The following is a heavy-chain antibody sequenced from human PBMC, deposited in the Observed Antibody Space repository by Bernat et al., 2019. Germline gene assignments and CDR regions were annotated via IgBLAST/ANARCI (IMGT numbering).Heavy chain of an antibody. J-gene: IGHJ1*01. CDR2: ISGSGGST. CDR3: AKKSLRVQGYFQH. CDR1: GFTFSSFA. Sequence: EVQLLESGGGLVQPGGSLRLSCAASGFTFSSFAMSWVRQAPGKGLEWVSAISGSGGSTSFADSVKGRFTISRDNSKNTLYLQMNSLRAEDAAIYYCAKKSLRVQGYFQHWGQGTLVTVSS. V-gene: IGHV3-23*01.